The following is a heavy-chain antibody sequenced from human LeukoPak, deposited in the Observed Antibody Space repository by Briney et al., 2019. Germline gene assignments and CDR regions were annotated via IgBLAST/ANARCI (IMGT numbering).Heavy chain of an antibody. V-gene: IGHV4-59*11. CDR3: ARGPCSSTSCYTGAFDY. J-gene: IGHJ4*02. Sequence: SETLSLTCTVSGGSISSHYWSWIRQPPGKGLGWIGYIYYSGSTNYNPSLKSRVTISVDTSKNQFSLKLSSVTAADTAVYYCARGPCSSTSCYTGAFDYWGQGTLVTVSS. D-gene: IGHD2-2*02. CDR1: GGSISSHY. CDR2: IYYSGST.